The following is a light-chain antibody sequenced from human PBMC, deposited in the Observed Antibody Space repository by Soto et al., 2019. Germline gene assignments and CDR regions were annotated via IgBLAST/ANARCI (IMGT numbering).Light chain of an antibody. V-gene: IGLV2-14*01. CDR3: SSFSSSTTRV. CDR1: SSDVGDFNY. Sequence: QSVLTQPASVSGSPGQSITISCTGTSSDVGDFNYVSWYQQHPGKAPKLMIYDVGNRPSGVSIRFSGSKSGSTASLTISGLQAVDEADYYCSSFSSSTTRVFGTGTKLTVL. CDR2: DVG. J-gene: IGLJ1*01.